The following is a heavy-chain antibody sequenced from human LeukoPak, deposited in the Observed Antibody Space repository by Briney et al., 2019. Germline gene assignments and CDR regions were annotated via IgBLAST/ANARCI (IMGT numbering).Heavy chain of an antibody. Sequence: SETLSLTCSVSGGSLSSSSYYWGWIRQPPGRGLEWIGNIYETGSTNYNPSLKSRVTISVDTSKNQFSLKLSSVTAADTAVYYCARGGFGELLYPDYWGQGTLVTVSS. CDR3: ARGGFGELLYPDY. CDR1: GGSLSSSSYY. J-gene: IGHJ4*02. D-gene: IGHD3-10*01. V-gene: IGHV4-39*07. CDR2: IYETGST.